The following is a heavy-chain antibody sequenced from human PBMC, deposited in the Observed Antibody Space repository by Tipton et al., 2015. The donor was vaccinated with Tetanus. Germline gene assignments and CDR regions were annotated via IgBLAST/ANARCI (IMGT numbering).Heavy chain of an antibody. V-gene: IGHV4-39*01. CDR1: GGSISSSSYY. CDR3: ARPSCSGGSCPAAPELYYFDY. Sequence: TLSLTCTVSGGSISSSSYYWGWIRQPPGKGLEWIGSIYYSGSTYYNPPLKSRVTISVDTSKNQFSLKLSSVTAADTAVYYCARPSCSGGSCPAAPELYYFDYWGQGTLVTVSS. J-gene: IGHJ4*02. D-gene: IGHD2-15*01. CDR2: IYYSGST.